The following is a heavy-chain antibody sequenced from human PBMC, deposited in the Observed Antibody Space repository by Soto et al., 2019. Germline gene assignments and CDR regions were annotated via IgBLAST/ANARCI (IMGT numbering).Heavy chain of an antibody. V-gene: IGHV1-2*02. CDR2: INPNSGGT. J-gene: IGHJ6*02. Sequence: GASVEVSCRASGYTFTGYYMHWVRQAPGQGLEWMGWINPNSGGTNYAQKFQGRVTMTRDTSISSAYMELSRLRCDDTAVYYCARDNYDFWSGYYGPDYYYYGMDVWGQGTTVTVSS. CDR3: ARDNYDFWSGYYGPDYYYYGMDV. D-gene: IGHD3-3*01. CDR1: GYTFTGYY.